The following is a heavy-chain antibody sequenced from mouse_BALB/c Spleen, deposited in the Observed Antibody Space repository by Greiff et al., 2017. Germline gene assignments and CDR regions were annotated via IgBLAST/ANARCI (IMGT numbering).Heavy chain of an antibody. CDR1: GFSLTSYG. D-gene: IGHD2-3*01. CDR3: ARNRRGWLLRAMDY. CDR2: IWSGGST. Sequence: VQGVESGPGLVQPSQSLSITCTVSGFSLTSYGVHWVRQSPGKGLEWLGVIWSGGSTDYNAAFISRLSISKDNSKSQVFFKMNSLQANDTAIYYCARNRRGWLLRAMDYWGQGTSVTVSS. J-gene: IGHJ4*01. V-gene: IGHV2-2*02.